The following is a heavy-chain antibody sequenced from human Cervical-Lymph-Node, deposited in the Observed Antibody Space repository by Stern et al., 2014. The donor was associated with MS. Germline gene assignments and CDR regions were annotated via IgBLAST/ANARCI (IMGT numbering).Heavy chain of an antibody. D-gene: IGHD3-22*01. CDR1: GGSISTYY. Sequence: QLQLQESGPGLVKASETLSLTCTVSGGSISTYYWTWIRQPPGKGLEWLGEISYSGGTNYNPSLQRRGTLSVDTSKNQFSLKLSSVTAADTAVYYCARRDYYDTSTYYDDAFDIWGQGTMVTVSS. V-gene: IGHV4-59*01. CDR2: ISYSGGT. CDR3: ARRDYYDTSTYYDDAFDI. J-gene: IGHJ3*02.